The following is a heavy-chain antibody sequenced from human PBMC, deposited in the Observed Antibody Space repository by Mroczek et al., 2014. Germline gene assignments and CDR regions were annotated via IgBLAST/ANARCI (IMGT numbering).Heavy chain of an antibody. D-gene: IGHD4-23*01. J-gene: IGHJ4*02. CDR1: GYTFTSYY. CDR2: INPSGGST. Sequence: QLVESGAEVKKPGASVKVSCKASGYTFTSYYMHWVRQAPGQGLEWMGIINPSGGSTSYAQKFQGRVTMTRDTSTSTVYMELSSLRSEDTAVYYCARVEPSSANDYGGFYFDYWGQGTLVTVSS. CDR3: ARVEPSSANDYGGFYFDY. V-gene: IGHV1-46*03.